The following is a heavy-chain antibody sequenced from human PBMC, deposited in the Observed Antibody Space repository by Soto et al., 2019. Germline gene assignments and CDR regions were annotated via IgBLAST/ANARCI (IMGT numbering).Heavy chain of an antibody. CDR3: TSAPDQSVVVVAATTY. Sequence: GGSLRLSCAASGFTFSGSAMHWVRQASGKGLEWVGRIRSKANSYATAYAASVKGRFTISRDDSKNTAYLQMNSLKTEDTAVYYCTSAPDQSVVVVAATTYWGQGTLVTVSS. D-gene: IGHD2-15*01. CDR1: GFTFSGSA. CDR2: IRSKANSYAT. V-gene: IGHV3-73*01. J-gene: IGHJ4*02.